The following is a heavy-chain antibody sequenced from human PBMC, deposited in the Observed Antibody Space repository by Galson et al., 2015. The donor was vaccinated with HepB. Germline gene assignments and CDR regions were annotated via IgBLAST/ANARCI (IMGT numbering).Heavy chain of an antibody. Sequence: SLRLSCAASGFTFSSYSMNWVRQAPGKGLEWVSSISSSSSYIYYADSVKGRFTISRDNAKNSLYLQMNSLRAEDTAVYYCARDSGYAGSNIDYWGQGALVTVSS. D-gene: IGHD2-2*01. CDR2: ISSSSSYI. CDR1: GFTFSSYS. V-gene: IGHV3-21*01. CDR3: ARDSGYAGSNIDY. J-gene: IGHJ4*02.